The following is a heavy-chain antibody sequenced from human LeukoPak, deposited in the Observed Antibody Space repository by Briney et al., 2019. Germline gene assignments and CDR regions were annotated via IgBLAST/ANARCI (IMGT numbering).Heavy chain of an antibody. V-gene: IGHV3-30-3*01. D-gene: IGHD3-10*01. J-gene: IGHJ4*02. CDR1: GFTFSSYA. CDR2: ISYDGSNK. Sequence: GRSLRLSCAASGFTFSSYAMHWVRQAPGKGLEWVAVISYDGSNKYYADSVKGRFTISRDNSKNTLYLQMNSLRAEDTAVYYCAKETFLPLLWFGELPEGPADYWGQGTLVTVSS. CDR3: AKETFLPLLWFGELPEGPADY.